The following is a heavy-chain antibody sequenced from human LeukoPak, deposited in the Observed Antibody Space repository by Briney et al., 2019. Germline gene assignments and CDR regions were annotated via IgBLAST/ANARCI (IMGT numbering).Heavy chain of an antibody. Sequence: RRIIQKKGKGLDWVSAIAAAGDTYYSGSVKGRFIISRENAKSSLYLQMNSLRVGDTALYYCTRGGRDGFDIWGQGTMVTVSS. D-gene: IGHD2-15*01. CDR3: TRGGRDGFDI. V-gene: IGHV3-13*01. CDR2: IAAAGDT. J-gene: IGHJ3*02.